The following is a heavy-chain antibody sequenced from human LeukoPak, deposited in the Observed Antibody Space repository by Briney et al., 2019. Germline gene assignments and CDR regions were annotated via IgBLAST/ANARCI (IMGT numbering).Heavy chain of an antibody. J-gene: IGHJ4*02. D-gene: IGHD3-10*01. V-gene: IGHV1-69*13. CDR3: ARDEGPYGEFDY. Sequence: SVKVSCKASGGTFSSYAISWVRQAPGQGLEWMGGIIPIFGTANYAQKFQGRVTITADESTSTAYMELSSLRSEDTAVYYCARDEGPYGEFDYWGQGTLVTVSS. CDR1: GGTFSSYA. CDR2: IIPIFGTA.